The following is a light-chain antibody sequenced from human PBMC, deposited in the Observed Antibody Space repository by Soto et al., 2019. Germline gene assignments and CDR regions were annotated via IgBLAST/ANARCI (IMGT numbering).Light chain of an antibody. V-gene: IGLV2-14*01. CDR2: EVS. CDR1: SSDVGGYNY. CDR3: SSYTLSYSRI. J-gene: IGLJ2*01. Sequence: QSALTQPASVSGSPGQSITISCTGTSSDVGGYNYVSWYQQHPGKAPKLMIYEVSNRPSGVSNRFSGSKSGNTASLAISGLQPEDEADYFCSSYTLSYSRIFGGGTKLTVL.